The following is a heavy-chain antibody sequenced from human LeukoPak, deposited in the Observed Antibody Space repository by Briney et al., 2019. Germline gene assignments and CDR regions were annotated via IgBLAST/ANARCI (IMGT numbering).Heavy chain of an antibody. V-gene: IGHV7-4-1*02. D-gene: IGHD2-21*02. Sequence: ASVKVSCKASGYTFTSYAMNWVRQAPGQGLEWMGWISTNTGNPTYAQGFTGRFVFSLDTSVSTAYLQISSLKAEDTAVYYCASEGVVTAILPPLGAFDIWGQGTMVTVSS. CDR2: ISTNTGNP. CDR1: GYTFTSYA. CDR3: ASEGVVTAILPPLGAFDI. J-gene: IGHJ3*02.